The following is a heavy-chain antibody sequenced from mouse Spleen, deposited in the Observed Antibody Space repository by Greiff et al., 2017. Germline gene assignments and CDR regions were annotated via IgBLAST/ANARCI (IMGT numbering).Heavy chain of an antibody. D-gene: IGHD2-5*01. J-gene: IGHJ4*01. CDR3: ARQDYSNSYYAMDY. CDR2: ISNLAYSI. CDR1: GFTFSDYG. V-gene: IGHV5-15*01. Sequence: EVQGVESGGGLVQPGGSLKLSCAASGFTFSDYGMAWVRQAPRKGPEWVAFISNLAYSIYYADTVTGRFTISRENAKNTLYLEMSSLRSEDTAMYYCARQDYSNSYYAMDYWGQGTSVTVSS.